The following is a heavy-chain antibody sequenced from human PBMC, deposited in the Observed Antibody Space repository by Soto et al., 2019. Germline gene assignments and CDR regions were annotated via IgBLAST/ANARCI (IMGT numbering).Heavy chain of an antibody. CDR2: ISGTSDYI. D-gene: IGHD3-10*01. Sequence: PGGSLRLSCAASGFTFSTSSVNWVRQAPGKGLEWVSSISGTSDYISYADAVKGRFAISRDNAKNSLYLQMNSLRGEDTAVYYCARDPSYDGSWSYYYMDYWGQGTLVTVSS. V-gene: IGHV3-21*01. J-gene: IGHJ4*02. CDR3: ARDPSYDGSWSYYYMDY. CDR1: GFTFSTSS.